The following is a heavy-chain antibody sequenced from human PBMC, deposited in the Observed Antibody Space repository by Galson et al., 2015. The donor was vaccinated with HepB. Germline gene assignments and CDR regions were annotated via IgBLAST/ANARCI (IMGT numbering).Heavy chain of an antibody. D-gene: IGHD2-2*01. CDR2: IIPIFGTA. J-gene: IGHJ6*02. V-gene: IGHV1-69*13. CDR3: ARVGGDIVVVPAAITSGYYYGMDV. Sequence: SVKVSCKASGGTFSSYAISWVRQAPGQGLEWMGGIIPIFGTANYAQKFQGRVTITADESTSTAYMELSSLRSEDTAVYYCARVGGDIVVVPAAITSGYYYGMDVWGQGTTVTVSS. CDR1: GGTFSSYA.